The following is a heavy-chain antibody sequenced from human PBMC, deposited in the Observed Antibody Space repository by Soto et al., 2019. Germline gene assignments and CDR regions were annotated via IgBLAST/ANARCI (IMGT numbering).Heavy chain of an antibody. CDR1: GYTFTSYD. D-gene: IGHD7-27*01. Sequence: ASVKVSCKSSGYTFTSYDINCVRQATGQGLEWMGWMNPNSGNTGYAQKFQGRVTMTRNTSISTAYMELSSLRSEDTAVYYCARGSSGANWGYNYYYYMDVWDKGTTVTVSS. V-gene: IGHV1-8*01. J-gene: IGHJ6*03. CDR3: ARGSSGANWGYNYYYYMDV. CDR2: MNPNSGNT.